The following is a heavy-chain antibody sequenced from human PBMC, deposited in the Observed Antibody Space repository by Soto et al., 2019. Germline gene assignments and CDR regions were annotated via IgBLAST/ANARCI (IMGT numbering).Heavy chain of an antibody. Sequence: KPSETLSLTCSVSGDSISSSSQYWGWIRQPPGKGLEWIGSIHYSGTSYYNPSLKSRVTIFVDTSKNQLSLKLSSVTAADTAVYYCARHWIAGSSIPWGQGTLVTV. CDR2: IHYSGTS. CDR3: ARHWIAGSSIP. D-gene: IGHD2-21*01. J-gene: IGHJ5*02. V-gene: IGHV4-39*01. CDR1: GDSISSSSQY.